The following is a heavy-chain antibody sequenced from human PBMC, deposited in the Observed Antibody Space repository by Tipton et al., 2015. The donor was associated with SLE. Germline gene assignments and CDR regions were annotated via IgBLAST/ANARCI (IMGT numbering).Heavy chain of an antibody. V-gene: IGHV4-59*11. CDR3: ARESGSEDY. J-gene: IGHJ4*02. Sequence: TLSLTCKVSGISISTHYWSWIRQPPGKGLEWIGYIYYSGSTNYNPSLKGRVTISVDTSKNQFSLKLSSVTAADTAVYYCARESGSEDYWGQGTLVTVSS. CDR2: IYYSGST. D-gene: IGHD3-10*01. CDR1: GISISTHY.